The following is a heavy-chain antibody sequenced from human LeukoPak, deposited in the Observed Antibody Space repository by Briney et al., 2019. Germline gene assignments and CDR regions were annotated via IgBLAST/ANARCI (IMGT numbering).Heavy chain of an antibody. D-gene: IGHD3-3*01. J-gene: IGHJ5*02. Sequence: SETLSLTCTVSGGSISSGSYYWNWIRQPAGKGLEWIGRIYTSGSTNYNPSLKSRVTMSVDTSKNHLSLKLSSVTAADTAVYYCAREGAGIYDFWSGYDSWGQGTLVTVSS. CDR1: GGSISSGSYY. CDR2: IYTSGST. CDR3: AREGAGIYDFWSGYDS. V-gene: IGHV4-61*02.